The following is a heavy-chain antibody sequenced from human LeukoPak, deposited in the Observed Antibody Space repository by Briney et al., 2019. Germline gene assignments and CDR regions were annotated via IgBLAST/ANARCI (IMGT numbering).Heavy chain of an antibody. D-gene: IGHD3-16*02. V-gene: IGHV1-69*01. CDR3: AREKGFVRAFDI. CDR1: GGTFSSYA. J-gene: IGHJ3*02. Sequence: SVKVSCKASGGTFSSYAISWVRQAPGQGLEWMGGIIPIFGTADYAQKFQGRVTITADESTSTAYMELSSLRSEDTAVYYCAREKGFVRAFDIWGQGTMVTVSS. CDR2: IIPIFGTA.